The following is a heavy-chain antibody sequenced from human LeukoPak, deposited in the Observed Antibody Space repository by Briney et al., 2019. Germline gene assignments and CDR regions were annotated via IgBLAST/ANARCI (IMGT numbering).Heavy chain of an antibody. J-gene: IGHJ4*02. D-gene: IGHD1-7*01. CDR1: GFTFSSYG. CDR3: AKVEELWPDY. V-gene: IGHV3-23*01. Sequence: GGSLRLSCAASGFTFSSYGMHWVRQAPGKGLEWVSAISGSGGSTYYADSVKGRFTISRDNSKNTLYLQMNSLRAEDTAVYYCAKVEELWPDYWGQGTLVTVSS. CDR2: ISGSGGST.